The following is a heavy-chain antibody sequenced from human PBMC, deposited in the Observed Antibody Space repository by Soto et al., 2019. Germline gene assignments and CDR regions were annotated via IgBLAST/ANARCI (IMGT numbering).Heavy chain of an antibody. CDR2: MNPSNGNT. CDR1: GYTFTNYD. D-gene: IGHD1-26*01. V-gene: IGHV1-8*01. Sequence: QVQLVQSGAEVKKPGASVRVSCKASGYTFTNYDINWVRQATGQGLEWMGWMNPSNGNTGYAQKFQGRVTMTRDTSISTAYMELSSLTSADTAVYYCARFVRHQRPTIDYWGQGALVTVSS. J-gene: IGHJ4*02. CDR3: ARFVRHQRPTIDY.